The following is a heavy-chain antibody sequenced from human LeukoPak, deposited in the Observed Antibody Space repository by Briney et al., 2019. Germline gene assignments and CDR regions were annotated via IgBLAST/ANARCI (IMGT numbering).Heavy chain of an antibody. CDR1: GDSITGYY. Sequence: PSETLSLTCSVSGDSITGYYWGWIRQPPGKGLEWIGNIYYTGNTYYNSSLKSRVTISLDTSKNQFSLKLSSVTAADTAVYYCARGPTYQPIDFWGQGTLVTVSS. D-gene: IGHD2-2*01. J-gene: IGHJ4*02. CDR2: IYYTGNT. CDR3: ARGPTYQPIDF. V-gene: IGHV4-38-2*02.